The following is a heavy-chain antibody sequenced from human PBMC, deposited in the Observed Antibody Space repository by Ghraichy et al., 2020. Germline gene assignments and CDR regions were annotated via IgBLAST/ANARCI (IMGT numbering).Heavy chain of an antibody. CDR1: GFTFSSYW. CDR2: INTDGSDT. J-gene: IGHJ5*02. V-gene: IGHV3-74*01. Sequence: GESLNISCAASGFTFSSYWMHWVRQAPGKGLVWVSRINTDGSDTTYADSVKGRFTISRDNAKNTLYLQMNSLRAEDTAVYYCVNGYKISSWGQGTLVTVSP. D-gene: IGHD5-24*01. CDR3: VNGYKISS.